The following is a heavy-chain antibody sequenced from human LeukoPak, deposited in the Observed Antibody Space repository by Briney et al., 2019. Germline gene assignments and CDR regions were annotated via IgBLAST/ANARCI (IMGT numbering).Heavy chain of an antibody. CDR3: STDFWRLGFDY. Sequence: GGSLRLSCIGSGFTFADYGLSWFRQAPGKGLEWVGFIRGKALGWTTEYAASVKGRFSMSRDDSKNIAYLQMDNLKTEDTAVYYCSTDFWRLGFDYWGQGTLVTVSS. J-gene: IGHJ4*02. CDR1: GFTFADYG. V-gene: IGHV3-49*03. CDR2: IRGKALGWTT. D-gene: IGHD3-3*01.